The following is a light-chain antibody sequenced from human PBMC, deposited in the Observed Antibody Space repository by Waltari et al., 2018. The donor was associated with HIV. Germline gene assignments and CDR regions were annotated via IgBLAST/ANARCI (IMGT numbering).Light chain of an antibody. J-gene: IGLJ2*01. CDR2: ENY. CDR3: GSWDSSLSAVL. V-gene: IGLV1-51*02. CDR1: SSNIGGNY. Sequence: QSVLTQPPSVSAAPGQKVPISCSGSSSNIGGNYVYWYQQFPGPAPKLLIYENYERPPGIPDRFSGSKYGTSATLGITGLQTGDEAHYFCGSWDSSLSAVLFGGGTKLTVL.